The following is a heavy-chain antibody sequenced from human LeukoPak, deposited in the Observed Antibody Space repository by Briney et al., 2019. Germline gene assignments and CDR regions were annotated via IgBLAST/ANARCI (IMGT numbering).Heavy chain of an antibody. CDR1: GYTFTSYY. CDR3: ARKFRPTTLTTSGGNYYYPGMDV. J-gene: IGHJ6*02. CDR2: INPSGGST. V-gene: IGHV1-46*01. D-gene: IGHD4-11*01. Sequence: ASVKVSCKASGYTFTSYYMHWVRQAPGQGLEWMGIINPSGGSTSYAQKFQGRVTMTMDTSTSTVYMELSSLRSEDTAVYYCARKFRPTTLTTSGGNYYYPGMDVWGQGPTATVSS.